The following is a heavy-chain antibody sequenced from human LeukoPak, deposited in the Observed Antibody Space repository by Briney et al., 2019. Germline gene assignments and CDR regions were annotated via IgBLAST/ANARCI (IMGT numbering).Heavy chain of an antibody. CDR2: IYTSGSS. J-gene: IGHJ3*02. D-gene: IGHD6-19*01. CDR1: GGSIRSCY. CDR3: ATTPQWLGAFDI. Sequence: SETLSLTCTVSGGSIRSCYWSWVRQPAGKGLEWIGRIYTSGSSNYNPSLKSRVTMSLDTSRNQFSLKLTSVTAADTALYYCATTPQWLGAFDIWGQGTMVTVSS. V-gene: IGHV4-4*07.